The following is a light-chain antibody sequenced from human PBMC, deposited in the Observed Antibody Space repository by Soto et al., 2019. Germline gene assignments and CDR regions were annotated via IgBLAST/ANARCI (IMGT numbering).Light chain of an antibody. J-gene: IGKJ3*01. CDR1: QGLNTN. CDR2: AAS. Sequence: ILLTQSPSSLSASVGGRVTITCRASQGLNTNLAWYQQRPGKAPKLLIYAASTLQKGVPSRFSGNGSGTDFTLTISSLQPEDFATYYCQQSNNYFTFGPGTKADIK. CDR3: QQSNNYFT. V-gene: IGKV1-9*01.